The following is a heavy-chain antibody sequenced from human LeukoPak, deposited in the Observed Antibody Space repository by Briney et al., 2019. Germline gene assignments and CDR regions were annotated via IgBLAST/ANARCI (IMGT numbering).Heavy chain of an antibody. CDR1: GFTFSSYW. Sequence: GGSLRLSCAASGFTFSSYWMSWVRQAPGKGLEWVANIKQDGSEKYYVDSVKGRFTISRDNAKNSLYLQMNSLRAEDTAVYYCARDWVVGATQAFDVWGQGTMVTVSS. CDR2: IKQDGSEK. D-gene: IGHD1-26*01. V-gene: IGHV3-7*01. CDR3: ARDWVVGATQAFDV. J-gene: IGHJ3*01.